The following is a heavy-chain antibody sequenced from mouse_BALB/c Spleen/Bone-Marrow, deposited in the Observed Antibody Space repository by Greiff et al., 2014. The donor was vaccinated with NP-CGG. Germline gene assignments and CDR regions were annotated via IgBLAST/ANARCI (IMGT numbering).Heavy chain of an antibody. V-gene: IGHV1S135*01. Sequence: EVQVVESGPELVKPGASVKVSCKASGYSFTDYNMYWVKQSHGKSLEWIGYIDPYNGGTSYNQKFKGKATLTVDKSSSTAYMHLNSLTSEDSAVYYCASYHSSGYAMDYWGQGTSVTVSS. CDR2: IDPYNGGT. D-gene: IGHD3-1*01. CDR3: ASYHSSGYAMDY. J-gene: IGHJ4*01. CDR1: GYSFTDYN.